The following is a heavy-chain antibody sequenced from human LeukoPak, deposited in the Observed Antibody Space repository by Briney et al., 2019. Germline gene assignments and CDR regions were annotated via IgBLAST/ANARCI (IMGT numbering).Heavy chain of an antibody. CDR2: ISGSGGST. CDR3: AKSSLRAFWSGYFTFDY. D-gene: IGHD3-3*01. CDR1: GFTFSSYA. V-gene: IGHV3-23*01. J-gene: IGHJ4*02. Sequence: GGSLRLSCAASGFTFSSYAMSWVRQAPGKGLEWVSAISGSGGSTYYADSVKGRITISRDNSKNTLYLQMNSLRAEDTAVYYCAKSSLRAFWSGYFTFDYWGQGTLVTVSS.